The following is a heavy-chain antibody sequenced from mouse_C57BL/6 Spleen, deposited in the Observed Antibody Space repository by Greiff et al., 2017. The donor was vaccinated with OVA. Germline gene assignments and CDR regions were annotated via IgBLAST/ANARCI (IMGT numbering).Heavy chain of an antibody. J-gene: IGHJ4*01. CDR2: ISYDGSN. CDR1: GYSITSGYY. V-gene: IGHV3-6*01. CDR3: AREADYYAMDY. Sequence: EVKLQESGPGLVKPSQSLSLTCSVTGYSITSGYYWNWIRQFPGNKLEWMGYISYDGSNNYNPSLKNRISIPRDTSKNQFFLKLNSVTTEDTATYYCAREADYYAMDYWGQGTSVTVSS.